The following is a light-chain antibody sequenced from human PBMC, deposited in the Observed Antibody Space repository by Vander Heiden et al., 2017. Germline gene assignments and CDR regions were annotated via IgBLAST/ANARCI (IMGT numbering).Light chain of an antibody. Sequence: EIVLTQSPATLSLSPGERATLSCRASQSVSSYLAWYQQKPGQAPRLLIYDASNRATGIPAGFSGSGSGTDFTLTISSLEPEDFAVYYCQQRSNWQNTFGQGTKLEIK. J-gene: IGKJ2*01. CDR3: QQRSNWQNT. V-gene: IGKV3-11*01. CDR2: DAS. CDR1: QSVSSY.